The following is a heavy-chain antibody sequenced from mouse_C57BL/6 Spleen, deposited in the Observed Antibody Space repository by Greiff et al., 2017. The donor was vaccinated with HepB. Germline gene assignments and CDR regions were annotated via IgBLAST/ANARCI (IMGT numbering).Heavy chain of an antibody. J-gene: IGHJ4*01. V-gene: IGHV5-4*03. D-gene: IGHD1-1*01. CDR2: ISDGGSYT. Sequence: EVKVVESGGGLVKPGGSLKLSCAASGFTFSSYAMSWVRQTPEKRLEWVATISDGGSYTYYPDNVKGRFTISRDNAKKNLYLQLSHLKSEDTAMYYCAMDKTTEVLDYWGQGTSVTVSS. CDR1: GFTFSSYA. CDR3: AMDKTTEVLDY.